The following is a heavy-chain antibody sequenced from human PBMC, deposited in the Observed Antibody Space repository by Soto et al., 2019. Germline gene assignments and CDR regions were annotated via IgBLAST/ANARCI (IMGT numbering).Heavy chain of an antibody. Sequence: SGPTLVNPTQTLTLTCTFSGFSLSTSGVGVGWIRQPPGKALEWLALIYWNDDKRYSPSLKSRLTITKDTSKNQVVLTMTNMDPVDTATYYCAHRLGYCSGGSCSRAPVVHYGMDVWGQGTTVTVSS. D-gene: IGHD2-15*01. CDR2: IYWNDDK. CDR1: GFSLSTSGVG. CDR3: AHRLGYCSGGSCSRAPVVHYGMDV. V-gene: IGHV2-5*01. J-gene: IGHJ6*02.